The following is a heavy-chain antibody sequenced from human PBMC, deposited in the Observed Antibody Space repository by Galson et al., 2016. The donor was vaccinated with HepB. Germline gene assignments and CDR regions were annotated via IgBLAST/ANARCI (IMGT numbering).Heavy chain of an antibody. CDR3: ARDGYDFWSGYYPDY. Sequence: SLRLSCAASGFTFSTYAMHWVRQAPGKGLEWVAAISSDGSNKFYADSVKGRFTISRDNSKNTLYLQMSSLRGEDTAVYYCARDGYDFWSGYYPDYWGQGTLVTVSS. V-gene: IGHV3-30*04. D-gene: IGHD3-3*01. J-gene: IGHJ4*02. CDR1: GFTFSTYA. CDR2: ISSDGSNK.